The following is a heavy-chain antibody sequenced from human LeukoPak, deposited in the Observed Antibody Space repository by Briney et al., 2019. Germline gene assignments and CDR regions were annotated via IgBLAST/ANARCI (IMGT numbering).Heavy chain of an antibody. CDR2: ISSSGTTI. CDR1: GFAFSSYE. V-gene: IGHV3-48*03. CDR3: ARGYGSGSSHIDY. J-gene: IGHJ4*02. Sequence: PGGSLRLSCAASGFAFSSYEMNWVRQAPGKGLEWVSYISSSGTTIYYAASVKGRFTISRDNAKNSLYLQMNSLRAEDTAVHYCARGYGSGSSHIDYWGQGTLVTVSS. D-gene: IGHD3-10*01.